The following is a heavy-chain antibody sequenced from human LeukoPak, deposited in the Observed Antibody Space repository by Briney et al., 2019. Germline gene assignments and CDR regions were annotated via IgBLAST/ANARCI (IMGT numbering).Heavy chain of an antibody. D-gene: IGHD5-24*01. CDR1: GGSISTSAYY. CDR3: ARLRDGRWLLEY. Sequence: SETLSLTCIVSGGSISTSAYYWGWIRQPPGEGLQWIGSIYYSGNTYYNSSLKSRVTISEDRSKNQFSLKLSSVTAADTAVYYCARLRDGRWLLEYWGQGTLVTVSS. V-gene: IGHV4-39*01. CDR2: IYYSGNT. J-gene: IGHJ4*02.